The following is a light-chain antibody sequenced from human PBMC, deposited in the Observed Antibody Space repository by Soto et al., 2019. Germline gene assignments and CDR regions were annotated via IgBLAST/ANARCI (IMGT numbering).Light chain of an antibody. V-gene: IGKV1-39*01. J-gene: IGKJ5*01. CDR1: QSISSY. Sequence: DIQMTHSPSSLSASVGDRVTITCRASQSISSYLNWYQQKPGKAPKLLIYAASSLQSGVPSRFSGIGSGTDFTLTISSLQTEDFATYYCQQSYSTPPITFGQGTRLEIK. CDR3: QQSYSTPPIT. CDR2: AAS.